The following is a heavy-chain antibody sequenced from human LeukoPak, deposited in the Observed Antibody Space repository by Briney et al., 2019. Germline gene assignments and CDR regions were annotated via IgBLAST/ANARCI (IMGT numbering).Heavy chain of an antibody. Sequence: PGGSLRLSCAASGFTFSSYAMSWVRQAPGKGLEYVSVISGSGGSTHYRDSVKGRFTISRDNSKNTLYLQMNSLRVEDTAVNYCAKDGTTTITFDYWGQGTLVTVSS. V-gene: IGHV3-23*01. CDR1: GFTFSSYA. J-gene: IGHJ4*02. D-gene: IGHD1-1*01. CDR3: AKDGTTTITFDY. CDR2: ISGSGGST.